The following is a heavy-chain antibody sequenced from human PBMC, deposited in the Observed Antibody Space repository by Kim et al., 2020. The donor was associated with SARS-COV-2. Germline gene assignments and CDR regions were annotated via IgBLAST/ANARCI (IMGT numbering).Heavy chain of an antibody. CDR3: NVKYNY. D-gene: IGHD1-1*01. CDR2: IRSKAYGGTT. Sequence: GGSLRLSCTTSGFTFGDYGMTWVRQALGKGLEWVGFIRSKAYGGTTEYAASVKGRFTISRDDSKSIAYLQMNSLKTEDTAVYFCNVKYNYWGQGTLVTVSS. J-gene: IGHJ4*02. CDR1: GFTFGDYG. V-gene: IGHV3-49*04.